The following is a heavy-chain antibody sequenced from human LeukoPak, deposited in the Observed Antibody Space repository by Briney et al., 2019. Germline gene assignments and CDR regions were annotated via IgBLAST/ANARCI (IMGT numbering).Heavy chain of an antibody. CDR3: ARAATYSYVGNDAFDI. J-gene: IGHJ3*02. Sequence: ASVKVSCKASGYIFSSFGINWVRRAPGQGLEWVGWISGYNGNTNYAQKFQGRVTMTSDTSTRTAYMELRGLRSDDTAVYYCARAATYSYVGNDAFDIWGQGTMVTVSS. V-gene: IGHV1-18*01. D-gene: IGHD5-18*01. CDR2: ISGYNGNT. CDR1: GYIFSSFG.